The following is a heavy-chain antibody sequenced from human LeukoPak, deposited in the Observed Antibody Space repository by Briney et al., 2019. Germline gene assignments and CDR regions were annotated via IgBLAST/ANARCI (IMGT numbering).Heavy chain of an antibody. D-gene: IGHD6-25*01. J-gene: IGHJ3*02. CDR3: ARVSSRSAGVASDI. CDR1: GGTFSSYA. Sequence: SVKVSCKASGGTFSSYAISWVRQAPGQGLEWMGRIIPILGIANYAQKFQGRVTITADKSTSTAYMELSSLRSEDTAVYYCARVSSRSAGVASDIWGQGTMVTVSS. CDR2: IIPILGIA. V-gene: IGHV1-69*04.